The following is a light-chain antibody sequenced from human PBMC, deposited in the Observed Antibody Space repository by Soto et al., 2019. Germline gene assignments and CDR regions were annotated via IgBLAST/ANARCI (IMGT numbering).Light chain of an antibody. CDR2: DVS. J-gene: IGLJ1*01. Sequence: QSALTQPASVSGSPGQSITISCTGTNSDIGGYNYVSWYQHHPGKAPKLMIYDVSNRPSGVSDRFSGSKSGNTASLTISGLQPEDEADYYCSSYTRSSTTAFGTGTKVTGL. V-gene: IGLV2-14*03. CDR1: NSDIGGYNY. CDR3: SSYTRSSTTA.